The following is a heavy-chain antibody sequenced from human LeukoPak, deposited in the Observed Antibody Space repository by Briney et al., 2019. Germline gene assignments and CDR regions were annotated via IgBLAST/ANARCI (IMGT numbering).Heavy chain of an antibody. CDR3: ARDVARTNSCYTD. D-gene: IGHD2-2*02. J-gene: IGHJ4*02. CDR2: ISSSGSYL. CDR1: GFTFSTNS. Sequence: GGSLTLSYAAYGFTFSTNSRNWVRQAPGKGLEWVASISSSGSYLYYPASVTGRFTVASDNDNNSVYLQMNRLRAEDTAVYYCARDVARTNSCYTDWGQGTLVTVSS. V-gene: IGHV3-21*01.